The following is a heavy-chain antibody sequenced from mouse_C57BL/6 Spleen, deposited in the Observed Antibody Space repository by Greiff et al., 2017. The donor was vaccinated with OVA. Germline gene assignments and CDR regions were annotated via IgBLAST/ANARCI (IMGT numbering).Heavy chain of an antibody. CDR1: GYTFTDYY. CDR3: AREDDGYYEDYAMDY. D-gene: IGHD2-3*01. CDR2: INPNNGGT. J-gene: IGHJ4*01. V-gene: IGHV1-26*01. Sequence: EVKLQQSGPELVKPGASVKISCKASGYTFTDYYMNWVKQSHGKSLEWIGDINPNNGGTSYNQKFKGKATLTVDKSSSTAYMELRSLTSEDSAVYYCAREDDGYYEDYAMDYWGQGTSVTVSS.